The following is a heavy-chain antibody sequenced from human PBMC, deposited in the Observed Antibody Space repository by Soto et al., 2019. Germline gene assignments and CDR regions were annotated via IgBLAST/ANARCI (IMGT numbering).Heavy chain of an antibody. V-gene: IGHV1-69*01. Sequence: QVQLVQSGAEVKKPGSSGKVSCKASGGTFSTHAISWVRQAPGQGLEWLGGIIPTLGTPNYAQKFQGRVTVTADESTSTAYMELSRLTSEDTAVYYCARAAFRSGYYGYYCGMDVWGRGAAVNV. D-gene: IGHD3-3*01. J-gene: IGHJ6*02. CDR3: ARAAFRSGYYGYYCGMDV. CDR1: GGTFSTHA. CDR2: IIPTLGTP.